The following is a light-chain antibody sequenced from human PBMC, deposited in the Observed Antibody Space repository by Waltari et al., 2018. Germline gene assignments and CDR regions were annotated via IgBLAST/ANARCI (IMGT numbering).Light chain of an antibody. CDR3: QERSNWPGGA. CDR1: QSVRTY. Sequence: EIVLTQSPATLSLSPGERATLSCRASQSVRTYLAWYQHRPGQAPRPLIYDASNRATDVPARFSGSGSGTDFTLTISSLQPEDFAVYYCQERSNWPGGAFGGGTKVEIK. V-gene: IGKV3-11*01. CDR2: DAS. J-gene: IGKJ4*01.